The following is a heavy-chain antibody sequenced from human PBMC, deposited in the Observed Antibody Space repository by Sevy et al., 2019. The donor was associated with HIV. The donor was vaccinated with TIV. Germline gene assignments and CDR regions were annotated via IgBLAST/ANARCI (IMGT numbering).Heavy chain of an antibody. J-gene: IGHJ4*02. CDR1: GFTFSSYG. CDR2: IWFDGSNT. D-gene: IGHD4-17*01. CDR3: ARDLAFYDSGDYGPAFMPDY. Sequence: GGSLRLSCAASGFTFSSYGMHWVRQGPGKGLEWVAVIWFDGSNTYYADSVKGRFTISRDIAKKTLHLHMNSLRAEDTAVYYWARDLAFYDSGDYGPAFMPDYWGQGTLVTVSS. V-gene: IGHV3-33*01.